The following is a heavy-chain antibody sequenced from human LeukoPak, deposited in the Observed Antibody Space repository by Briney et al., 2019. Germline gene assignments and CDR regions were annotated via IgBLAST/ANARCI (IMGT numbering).Heavy chain of an antibody. CDR3: TTDAAGQYYFDY. CDR1: GFTFKYAW. Sequence: GGSLRLSCAASGFTFKYAWMTWVRQAPGKGLEWVGRIKSKTDGGTPDYAAPVEGRFSISRDDSKNMLSLQMNSLKTEDTAVYYCTTDAAGQYYFDYWGQGTLVTVSS. V-gene: IGHV3-15*01. D-gene: IGHD6-13*01. CDR2: IKSKTDGGTP. J-gene: IGHJ4*02.